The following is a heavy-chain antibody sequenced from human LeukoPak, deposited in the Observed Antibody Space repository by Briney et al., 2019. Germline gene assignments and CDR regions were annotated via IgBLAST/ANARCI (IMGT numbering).Heavy chain of an antibody. D-gene: IGHD3-10*01. CDR1: GGSISTTAYY. Sequence: SETLSLTCTVSGGSISTTAYYWGWIRQPPGKGLEWIGRVFYTGNTFYNPSLQSRVTLSVDTSTNQFSLKLSSVTAADTAVYYCARQRDSVLLWFGELRGFDPWGQGTLVTVSS. CDR3: ARQRDSVLLWFGELRGFDP. J-gene: IGHJ5*02. V-gene: IGHV4-39*01. CDR2: VFYTGNT.